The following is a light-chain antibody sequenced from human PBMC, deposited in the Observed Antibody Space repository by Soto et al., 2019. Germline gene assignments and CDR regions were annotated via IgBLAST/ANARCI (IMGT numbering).Light chain of an antibody. CDR3: QQTYSTPLT. CDR2: DAS. CDR1: QYIYNY. Sequence: DIQLTQSPSSLSASVGDRVTITCRASQYIYNYLSWYQQKPGKAPKLLIYDASSLQSGVLPGFSGSGSGTDFTLSINCLQPEDFATYYCQQTYSTPLTFGRGTKV. J-gene: IGKJ4*02. V-gene: IGKV1-39*01.